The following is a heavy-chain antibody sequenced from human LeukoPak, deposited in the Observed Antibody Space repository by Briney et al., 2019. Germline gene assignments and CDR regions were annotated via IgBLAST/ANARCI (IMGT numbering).Heavy chain of an antibody. J-gene: IGHJ2*01. CDR3: ARGVSMIVVVIHGWYFDL. CDR1: GGSISSSSYY. D-gene: IGHD3-22*01. Sequence: PSETLSLTCTVSGGSISSSSYYWGWIRQPPGKGLEWIGNIYYSGRTYYNPSLKSRVTISVDTSKNQFSLKLSPVTATDTAVYYCARGVSMIVVVIHGWYFDLWGRGTLVTVSS. CDR2: IYYSGRT. V-gene: IGHV4-39*01.